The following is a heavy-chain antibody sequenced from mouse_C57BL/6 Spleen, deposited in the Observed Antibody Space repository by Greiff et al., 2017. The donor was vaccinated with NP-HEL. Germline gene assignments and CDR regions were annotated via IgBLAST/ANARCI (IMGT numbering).Heavy chain of an antibody. D-gene: IGHD1-1*01. CDR3: ARRENYYGSSYWYFDV. J-gene: IGHJ1*03. V-gene: IGHV5-17*01. CDR2: ISSGSSTI. Sequence: EVQLQESGGGLVKPGGSLKLSCAASGFTFSDYGMHWVRQAPEKGLEWVAYISSGSSTIYYADTVKGRFTISRDNAKKTLFLQMTSLRSEDTAMYYCARRENYYGSSYWYFDVWGTGTTVTVSS. CDR1: GFTFSDYG.